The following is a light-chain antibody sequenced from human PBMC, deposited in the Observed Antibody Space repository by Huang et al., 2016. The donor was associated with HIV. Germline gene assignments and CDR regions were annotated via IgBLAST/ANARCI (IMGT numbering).Light chain of an antibody. CDR1: QSLFYRSNNGNY. J-gene: IGKJ1*01. V-gene: IGKV4-1*01. Sequence: DIVMTQSPDSLAVSLGWRASISCKSSQSLFYRSNNGNYLAWYQQKPGTPPKLLIYWASTRQSGVPDRFSGGGSGTDFTLTISSLQAEDVAVYFCQQYFNSPWTFGQGTRVELK. CDR3: QQYFNSPWT. CDR2: WAS.